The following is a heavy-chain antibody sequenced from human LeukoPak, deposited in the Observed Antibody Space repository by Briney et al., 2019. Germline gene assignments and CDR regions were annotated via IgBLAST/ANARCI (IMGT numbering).Heavy chain of an antibody. CDR1: GFTFSSYG. Sequence: PGGSLRLSCAASGFTFSSYGMHWVRQAPGKGLEWVAVIWYDGSNKYYADSVKGRFTISRDNSKNTLYLQMNSLRAEDTAVYYCARVGGYSGYEWNDYWGQGTLVTVSS. CDR2: IWYDGSNK. CDR3: ARVGGYSGYEWNDY. J-gene: IGHJ4*02. D-gene: IGHD5-12*01. V-gene: IGHV3-33*01.